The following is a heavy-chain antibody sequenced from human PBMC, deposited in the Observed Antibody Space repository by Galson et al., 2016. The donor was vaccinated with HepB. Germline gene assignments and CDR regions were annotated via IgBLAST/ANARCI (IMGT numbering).Heavy chain of an antibody. CDR2: IKSKTDGGTT. V-gene: IGHV3-15*01. D-gene: IGHD6-13*01. Sequence: SLRLSCAASGFSFSNAWMSWVRQAPGKGLEWVGRIKSKTDGGTTDYDAPVKGRFTISRDDSKNTLYLQMNSLKNEDTAVYYCTTNSSSLTEKDWDFDHWGRGTLVTVSS. J-gene: IGHJ2*01. CDR3: TTNSSSLTEKDWDFDH. CDR1: GFSFSNAW.